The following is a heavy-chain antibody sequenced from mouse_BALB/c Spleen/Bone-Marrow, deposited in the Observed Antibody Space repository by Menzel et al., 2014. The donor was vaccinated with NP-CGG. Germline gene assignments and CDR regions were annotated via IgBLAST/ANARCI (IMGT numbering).Heavy chain of an antibody. CDR2: IWSGERT. V-gene: IGHV2-2*02. CDR3: ARMREDYDGFAY. CDR1: VFSLTNYG. D-gene: IGHD2-4*01. Sequence: QVQLQQSGPGLVQPSQSLSISCTVSVFSLTNYGVHWVRQSPGQGLEWLGVIWSGERTDYNAAFISRLSISKDNSKSQVFFKMNSLQPNDTAIYYCARMREDYDGFAYWGQGTLVTVSA. J-gene: IGHJ3*01.